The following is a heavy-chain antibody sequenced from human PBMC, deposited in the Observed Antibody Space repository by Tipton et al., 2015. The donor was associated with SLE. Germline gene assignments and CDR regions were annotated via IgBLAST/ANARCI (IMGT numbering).Heavy chain of an antibody. J-gene: IGHJ4*02. D-gene: IGHD6-13*01. CDR2: IYPGDSDT. CDR1: GYSFTSYW. CDR3: ARDPVGSSWYTNYFDY. V-gene: IGHV5-51*03. Sequence: QLVQSGAEVKKPGESLKISCKGSGYSFTSYWIGWVRQMPGKGLEWMGIIYPGDSDTRYSPSFQGQVTISADKSISTAYLQWSSLKASDTAMYYCARDPVGSSWYTNYFDYWGQGTLVTVSS.